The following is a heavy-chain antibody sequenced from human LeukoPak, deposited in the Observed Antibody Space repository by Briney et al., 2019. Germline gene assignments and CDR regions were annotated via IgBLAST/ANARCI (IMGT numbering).Heavy chain of an antibody. D-gene: IGHD2-8*02. CDR1: GGSISTYY. CDR3: ARDDTSGPFEL. CDR2: IYMSGGT. V-gene: IGHV4-4*07. J-gene: IGHJ4*02. Sequence: SETLSLTCTISGGSISTYYWSWIRQPAGKGLEWIGRIYMSGGTSYNPSPKSRVTMSVDTSKNQFSLNLGSVTAADTAVYSCARDDTSGPFELWGQGTLVTVSS.